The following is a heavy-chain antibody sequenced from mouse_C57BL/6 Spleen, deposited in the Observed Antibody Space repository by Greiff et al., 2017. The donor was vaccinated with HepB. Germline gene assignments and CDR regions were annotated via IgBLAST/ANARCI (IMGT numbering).Heavy chain of an antibody. Sequence: EVQVVESGGGLVQPKGSLKLSCAASGFSFNTYAMNWVRQAPGKGLEWVARIRSKSNNYATYYADSVKDRFTISRDDSESMLYLQMNNLKTEDTAMYYCVRHDDYDRWFAYWGQGTLVTVSA. CDR2: IRSKSNNYAT. CDR1: GFSFNTYA. V-gene: IGHV10-1*01. D-gene: IGHD2-4*01. CDR3: VRHDDYDRWFAY. J-gene: IGHJ3*01.